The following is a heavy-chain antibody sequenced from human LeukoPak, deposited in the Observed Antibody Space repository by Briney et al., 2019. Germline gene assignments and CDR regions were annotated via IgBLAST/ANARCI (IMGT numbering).Heavy chain of an antibody. V-gene: IGHV3-21*01. J-gene: IGHJ4*02. CDR3: ARGAYNSGGTLEI. CDR1: GFTFSSYS. D-gene: IGHD3-22*01. CDR2: ISTSGNYI. Sequence: PGGSLRLSCAASGFTFSSYSMNWVRQAPGKGLEWVSYISTSGNYIYYSDSVKGRFTISRDNAKNSLYLQMHSLRADDTAVYYCARGAYNSGGTLEIWGQGTLVTVSS.